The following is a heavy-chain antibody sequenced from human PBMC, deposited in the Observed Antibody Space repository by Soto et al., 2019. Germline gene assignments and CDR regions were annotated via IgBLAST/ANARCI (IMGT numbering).Heavy chain of an antibody. CDR2: ISGGGGST. CDR1: RFTLCRYS. V-gene: IGHV3-23*01. J-gene: IGHJ4*02. Sequence: GGCLRPSCADSRFTLCRYSPGWGRPAQGKGLEGVSAISGGGGSTYYADPVKGRFTIPRDNSKNPLYLKMNSLRAEDTALYYCAKGLLGDYLYFKYWGQGTLVTVSS. CDR3: AKGLLGDYLYFKY. D-gene: IGHD4-17*01.